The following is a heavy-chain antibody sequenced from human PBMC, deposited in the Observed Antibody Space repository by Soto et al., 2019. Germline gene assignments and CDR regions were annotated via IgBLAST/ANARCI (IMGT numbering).Heavy chain of an antibody. D-gene: IGHD6-19*01. J-gene: IGHJ4*02. Sequence: ESGGGLVKPGGSLRLSCAASGFTFSNYYMAWIRQAPGKGLECLSYISSREVTIYYADSVKGRFTISRDNTKNSLYLQMISLRDEDTGVYYCSRVSASGWHVNGRDYFDSWGQGTMVTVSS. V-gene: IGHV3-11*01. CDR3: SRVSASGWHVNGRDYFDS. CDR2: ISSREVTI. CDR1: GFTFSNYY.